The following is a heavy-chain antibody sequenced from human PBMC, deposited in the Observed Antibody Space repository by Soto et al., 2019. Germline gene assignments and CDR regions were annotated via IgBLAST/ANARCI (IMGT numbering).Heavy chain of an antibody. J-gene: IGHJ5*02. Sequence: SQTLSITCAISGDNVSSNSAAWNWIKQSPSRGLEWLGRTYYRSKWYHDYAVSVKSRITINQDTSKNQFSLQLNSVTPHDTAVYYCARDLPSPLGIAVDGWFDPWGQRTLVTVSS. CDR2: TYYRSKWYH. D-gene: IGHD6-19*01. CDR3: ARDLPSPLGIAVDGWFDP. V-gene: IGHV6-1*01. CDR1: GDNVSSNSAA.